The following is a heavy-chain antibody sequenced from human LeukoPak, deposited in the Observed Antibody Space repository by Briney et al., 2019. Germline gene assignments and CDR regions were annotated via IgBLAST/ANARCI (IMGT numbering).Heavy chain of an antibody. CDR1: GGSISSYY. CDR2: IYYSGST. V-gene: IGHV4-59*01. J-gene: IGHJ6*03. Sequence: SETLSLTCTVSGGSISSYYWSWIRQPPGKGLEWIGYIYYSGSTNYNPSLKSRVTISVDTSKNQFSLKLSSVTAADTAVYYCARAGCSSTSCFHLPGYYYMDVWGKGTTVTVSS. CDR3: ARAGCSSTSCFHLPGYYYMDV. D-gene: IGHD2-2*01.